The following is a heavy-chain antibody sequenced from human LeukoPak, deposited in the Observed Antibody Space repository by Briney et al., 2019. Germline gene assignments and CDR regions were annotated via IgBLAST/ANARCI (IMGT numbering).Heavy chain of an antibody. V-gene: IGHV4-34*01. D-gene: IGHD6-6*01. Sequence: PSETLSLTCAAYGGSFSGYYWSWIRQPPGKGLEWIGEINHSGSTNYNPSLKSRVTISVDTSKNQFSLKLSSVTAADTAVYYCARAGVGSSSSFDYWGQGTLVTVSS. CDR2: INHSGST. CDR1: GGSFSGYY. J-gene: IGHJ4*02. CDR3: ARAGVGSSSSFDY.